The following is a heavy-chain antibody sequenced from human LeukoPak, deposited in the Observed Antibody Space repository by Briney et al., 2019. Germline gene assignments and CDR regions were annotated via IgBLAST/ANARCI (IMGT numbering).Heavy chain of an antibody. Sequence: SETLSLTCTASGDSISSYYWNWIRQPPGKGLEWIGYIYYSGNTNYNPSLKSRVTISVDTSKNQFSLKLSSVTAADTAVYYCAREGIFCSGGSCSNYFDNWGQGTLVTVSS. J-gene: IGHJ4*02. CDR3: AREGIFCSGGSCSNYFDN. CDR2: IYYSGNT. D-gene: IGHD2-15*01. CDR1: GDSISSYY. V-gene: IGHV4-59*01.